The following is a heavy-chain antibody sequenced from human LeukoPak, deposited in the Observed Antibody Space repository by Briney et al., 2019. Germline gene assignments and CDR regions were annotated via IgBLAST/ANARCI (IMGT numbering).Heavy chain of an antibody. CDR2: INPNSGGT. CDR1: GYTFTGYY. D-gene: IGHD2-2*02. CDR3: ARDSIVVVPAAIRWVYYYYYMDV. Sequence: ASVKVSCKASGYTFTGYYMHWVRQAPGQGLEWMGWINPNSGGTNYAQKFQGRVTMTRDTSISTAHMELSRLRSDDTAVYYCARDSIVVVPAAIRWVYYYYYMDVWGKGTTVTVSS. V-gene: IGHV1-2*02. J-gene: IGHJ6*03.